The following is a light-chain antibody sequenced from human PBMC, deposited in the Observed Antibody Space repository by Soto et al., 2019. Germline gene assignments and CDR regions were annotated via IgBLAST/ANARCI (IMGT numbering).Light chain of an antibody. CDR1: QSVSSSS. V-gene: IGKV3-20*01. CDR3: QQYGSSFT. CDR2: GES. Sequence: EIVLTQSPGTMSLSPGQRAHLSCRASQSVSSSSLAWYQQQPGQDPRLLIYGESSRATGIPDRFSGSGSGTDFTLTISRLEPEDFAVYYCQQYGSSFTFGGGTKVDIK. J-gene: IGKJ4*01.